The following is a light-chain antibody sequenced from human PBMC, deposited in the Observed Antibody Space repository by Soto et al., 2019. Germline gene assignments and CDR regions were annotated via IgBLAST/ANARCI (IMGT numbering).Light chain of an antibody. V-gene: IGLV2-14*01. CDR2: GVS. Sequence: QSVLTQPASVSGSPGQSITISCTGTSSDVGGYDYVSWYQQYPGKAPKVLIYGVSNRPSGVSNRFSGSKSGNTASLTFSGLQAEDEDDYYCSSHTRSGSLVFGTGTNVTV. J-gene: IGLJ1*01. CDR3: SSHTRSGSLV. CDR1: SSDVGGYDY.